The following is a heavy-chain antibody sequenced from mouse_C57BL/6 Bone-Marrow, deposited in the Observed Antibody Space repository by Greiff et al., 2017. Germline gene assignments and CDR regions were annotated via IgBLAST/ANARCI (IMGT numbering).Heavy chain of an antibody. CDR1: GYTFTSYW. CDR2: LEPSDSYT. V-gene: IGHV1-69*01. CDR3: ARAWVAY. J-gene: IGHJ3*01. Sequence: QVQLKQPGAELVMPGASVKLSCKASGYTFTSYWMPWVKQRPGQGLEWIGELEPSDSYTNYNQKFKGKSTLTVDKSSSTAYMQLSRLTSEDSAVYYCARAWVAYWGQGTLVTVSA.